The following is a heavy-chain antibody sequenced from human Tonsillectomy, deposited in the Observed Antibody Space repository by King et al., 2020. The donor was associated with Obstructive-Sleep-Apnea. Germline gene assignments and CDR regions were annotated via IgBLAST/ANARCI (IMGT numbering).Heavy chain of an antibody. CDR2: ISGSGRHT. J-gene: IGHJ4*02. Sequence: VQLVESGGGLVKPGGSLRLSCATSGLTFSYEYMSWIRQAPGKGLEWLSFISGSGRHTDYADSVKGRFTISRDNAKSSLYLQMNSLRADDTAVYYCARVIWNDLDYCGRGTLVTVSS. D-gene: IGHD1-1*01. V-gene: IGHV3-11*06. CDR3: ARVIWNDLDY. CDR1: GLTFSYEY.